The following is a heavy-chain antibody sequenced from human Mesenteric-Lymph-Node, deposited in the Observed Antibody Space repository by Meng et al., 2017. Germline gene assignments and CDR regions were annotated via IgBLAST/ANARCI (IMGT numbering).Heavy chain of an antibody. D-gene: IGHD4-17*01. CDR1: VGSFSVSY. V-gene: IGHV4-31*03. Sequence: WGQGRWKPSETPSPTCSVYVGSFSVSYWSGIRHHPGKGLEWIGYIYYSGSTYYNPSLRSRVAISIDTSKNQFSLKLTSVTAADTAVYFCARTNYGDYNWFDPWGQGTLVTVSS. CDR2: IYYSGST. CDR3: ARTNYGDYNWFDP. J-gene: IGHJ5*02.